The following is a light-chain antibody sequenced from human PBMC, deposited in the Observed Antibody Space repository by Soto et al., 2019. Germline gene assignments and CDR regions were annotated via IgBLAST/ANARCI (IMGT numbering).Light chain of an antibody. V-gene: IGLV1-44*01. Sequence: QSVLTQPPSASGTPGQGVTMSCSGSGSNIASNSVNWYQQLPGTAPKLLMYNNNQRPSGVPDRFSGSKSGTSASLAISGLQSEDEADYYCATWDDSLNGVVFGGGTKVTVL. CDR1: GSNIASNS. CDR2: NNN. CDR3: ATWDDSLNGVV. J-gene: IGLJ3*02.